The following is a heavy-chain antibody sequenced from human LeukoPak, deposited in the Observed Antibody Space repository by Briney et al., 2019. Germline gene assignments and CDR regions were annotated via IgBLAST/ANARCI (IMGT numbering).Heavy chain of an antibody. V-gene: IGHV1-69*13. CDR2: IIPIFGTA. D-gene: IGHD5-18*01. Sequence: SVKVSCKASGYTFTGHFIHWMRQAPGQGLEWMGGIIPIFGTANYAQKFQGRVTITADESTSTAYMELSSLRSEDTAVYYCAREIRGYSDYWGQGTLVTVSS. CDR3: AREIRGYSDY. J-gene: IGHJ4*02. CDR1: GYTFTGHF.